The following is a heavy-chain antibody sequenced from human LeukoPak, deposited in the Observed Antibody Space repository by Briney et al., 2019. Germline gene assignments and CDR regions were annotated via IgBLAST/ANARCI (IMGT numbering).Heavy chain of an antibody. CDR1: GYTFTSYD. CDR2: MNPNSGNT. D-gene: IGHD6-6*01. CDR3: ARIGRRVPWYYYMPV. J-gene: IGHJ6*03. V-gene: IGHV1-8*01. Sequence: GASVKVSCKASGYTFTSYDINWVRQATGQGLEWMGLMNPNSGNTGYAQKFQGRVTMTRNTSISTAYMELSSLRSEDTAVYYCARIGRRVPWYYYMPVWGKETTVSVSS.